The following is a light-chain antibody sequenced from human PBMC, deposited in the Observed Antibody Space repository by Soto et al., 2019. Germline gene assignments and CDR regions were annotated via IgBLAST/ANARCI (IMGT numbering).Light chain of an antibody. Sequence: DIGMTQSPDSLAVSLGERATINCKSSQRILSSSNNKKYLAWYQQKPGQPPKLLIYWASTRESELPDRFSGSGSGADLTLTSSSRQAEDVAVKYCQHYYVTPVTLGGGTKVEIK. CDR1: QRILSSSNNKKY. CDR2: WAS. J-gene: IGKJ4*01. V-gene: IGKV4-1*01. CDR3: QHYYVTPVT.